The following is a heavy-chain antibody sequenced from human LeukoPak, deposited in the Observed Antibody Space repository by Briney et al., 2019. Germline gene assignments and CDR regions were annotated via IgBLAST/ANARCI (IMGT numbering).Heavy chain of an antibody. D-gene: IGHD5-24*01. CDR1: GGSISNYY. CDR2: INYSGST. J-gene: IGHJ4*02. V-gene: IGHV4-59*01. Sequence: PSETLSLTCSGSGGSISNYYWSWIRQPPGKGLEWIGYINYSGSTSYKSSLKSRVTISVDTSKNQFSLKLSSVTAADTAVYYCASRDAYHSEYWGQGTLVTVSS. CDR3: ASRDAYHSEY.